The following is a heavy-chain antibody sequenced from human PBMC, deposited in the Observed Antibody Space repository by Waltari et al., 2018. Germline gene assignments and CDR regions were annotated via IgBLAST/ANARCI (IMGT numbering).Heavy chain of an antibody. Sequence: QVQLVQSGAEVKKPGASVKVSCKASGYTFTYYYVNWVRQAPGQGLEWMGWINPNSGGTKYAQKFQGRVTMTRDTSISTAYMELSGLRSDDTAVYYCARDQGIESASRLWGQGTLVTVSS. CDR3: ARDQGIESASRL. CDR2: INPNSGGT. CDR1: GYTFTYYY. J-gene: IGHJ4*02. V-gene: IGHV1-2*02. D-gene: IGHD1-20*01.